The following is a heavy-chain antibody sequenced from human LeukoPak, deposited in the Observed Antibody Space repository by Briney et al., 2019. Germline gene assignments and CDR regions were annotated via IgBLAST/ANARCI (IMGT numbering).Heavy chain of an antibody. CDR1: RFTFNIYW. V-gene: IGHV3-7*01. CDR2: INPDGSET. J-gene: IGHJ5*02. CDR3: AGSRVAATNTLDP. Sequence: GGSLRLSCEASRFTFNIYWMSRVRQAPGKGLEWVANINPDGSETYYVDSVKGRFTVSRDNAKNSLFLQVNSLRAEDTAVYYCAGSRVAATNTLDPWGQGTLVTASS. D-gene: IGHD2-15*01.